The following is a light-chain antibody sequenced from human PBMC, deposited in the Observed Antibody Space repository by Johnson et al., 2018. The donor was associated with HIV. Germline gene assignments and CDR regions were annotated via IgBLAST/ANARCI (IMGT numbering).Light chain of an antibody. J-gene: IGLJ1*01. Sequence: VLTQPPSVSAAPGQKVTISCSGSSSNIGNNYVSWYQQLPGTAPKLLIYDNNKRPSGIPDRFSGSKSGTSATLGITGLQTGDEADYYCGTWDSSLSAGPYVFGTGTTVTVL. CDR3: GTWDSSLSAGPYV. CDR2: DNN. CDR1: SSNIGNNY. V-gene: IGLV1-51*01.